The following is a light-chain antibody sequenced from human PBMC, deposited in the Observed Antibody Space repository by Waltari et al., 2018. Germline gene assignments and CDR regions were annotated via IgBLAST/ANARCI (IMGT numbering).Light chain of an antibody. CDR3: HQSSSLPRT. J-gene: IGKJ1*01. Sequence: EIVLTHSPAIQSVTPTEKVTITCRASQSIGTSLHWYQQKPDQSPKLLIKYASQSVSGVPSRFSGSGSGTEFTLTIHSLEAEDVAAYYCHQSSSLPRTFGQGTKVEI. CDR2: YAS. CDR1: QSIGTS. V-gene: IGKV6D-21*02.